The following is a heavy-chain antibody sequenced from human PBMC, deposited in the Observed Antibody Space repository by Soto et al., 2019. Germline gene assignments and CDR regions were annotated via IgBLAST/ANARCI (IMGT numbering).Heavy chain of an antibody. Sequence: QVQLVQSGAEVKKPGSSVKVSCKASGGTFSSYAISWVRQAPGQGLEWMGGIIPIFGTANYAQKFQGRVTVTAEESTGKAYMELSSLRSEDTAVDYCATPGYISSGGFYWGQGTLVTVSS. CDR2: IIPIFGTA. J-gene: IGHJ4*02. V-gene: IGHV1-69*12. CDR3: ATPGYISSGGFY. CDR1: GGTFSSYA. D-gene: IGHD6-13*01.